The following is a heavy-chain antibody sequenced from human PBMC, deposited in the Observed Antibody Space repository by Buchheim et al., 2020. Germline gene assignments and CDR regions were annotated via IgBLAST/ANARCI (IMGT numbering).Heavy chain of an antibody. D-gene: IGHD6-13*01. CDR1: GGSFSGYY. J-gene: IGHJ4*02. CDR2: ITHSGST. V-gene: IGHV4-34*01. Sequence: QVQLQQWGAGLLKPSETLSLTCAVYGGSFSGYYWSWIRQPPGKGLEWIGEITHSGSTNYNPSLKSRVTISVEPSKNQSSLTLSYVTAADTAVYYCARGRGSWHAALTLTYYFDYWGQGTL. CDR3: ARGRGSWHAALTLTYYFDY.